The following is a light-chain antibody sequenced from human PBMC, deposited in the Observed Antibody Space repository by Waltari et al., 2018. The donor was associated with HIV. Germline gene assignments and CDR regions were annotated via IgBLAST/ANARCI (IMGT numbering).Light chain of an antibody. CDR3: LQTYKPPLT. CDR1: ENINNF. J-gene: IGKJ3*01. V-gene: IGKV1-39*01. Sequence: DIQMTQSPFFLSASVGDRVTVTCRASENINNFVNWFQQKPGRAPILLIYRASTLQRGVPPRFSGRGSGTDFTLTISGLQPEDFATYYCLQTYKPPLTFGPGTKVDIK. CDR2: RAS.